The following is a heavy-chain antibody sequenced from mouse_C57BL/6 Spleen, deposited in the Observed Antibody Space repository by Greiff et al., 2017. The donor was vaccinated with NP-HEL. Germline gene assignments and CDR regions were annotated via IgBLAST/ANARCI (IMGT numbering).Heavy chain of an antibody. CDR2: IYPGSGNT. D-gene: IGHD2-4*01. J-gene: IGHJ4*01. V-gene: IGHV1-76*01. Sequence: VQLQQSGAELVRPGASVKLSCKASGYTFTDYYINWVKQRPGQGLEWIARIYPGSGNTYYNEKFKGKATLTAEKSSSTAYMQLSSLTSEDSAVYFCAREGYDYDDDYYAMDYWGQGTSVTVSS. CDR3: AREGYDYDDDYYAMDY. CDR1: GYTFTDYY.